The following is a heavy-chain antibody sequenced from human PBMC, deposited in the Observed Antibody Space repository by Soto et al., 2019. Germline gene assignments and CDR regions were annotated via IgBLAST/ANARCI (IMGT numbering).Heavy chain of an antibody. CDR2: ISYDGSNK. CDR3: AKDSSYGPQFGAFDI. CDR1: GFTFSSYG. V-gene: IGHV3-30*18. J-gene: IGHJ3*02. Sequence: GGSLRLSCAASGFTFSSYGMHWVRQAPGKGLEWVAVISYDGSNKYYADSVKGRFTISRDNSKNTLYLQMNSLRAEDTAVYYCAKDSSYGPQFGAFDIWGQGTMVTVSS. D-gene: IGHD3-10*01.